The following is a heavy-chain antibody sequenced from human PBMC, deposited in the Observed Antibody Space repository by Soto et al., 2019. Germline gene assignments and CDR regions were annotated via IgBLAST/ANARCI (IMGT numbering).Heavy chain of an antibody. CDR1: GFTFSSYG. CDR2: ISYDGSNK. CDR3: AKARIFGSSWQNVFDY. Sequence: GGSLILSCAASGFTFSSYGMHCVRQAPGKGLEWVAVISYDGSNKYYADSVKGRFTIFRDNSKNTLYLQMNSLRAEDTAVYYCAKARIFGSSWQNVFDYWGQGTLVTVSS. V-gene: IGHV3-30*18. D-gene: IGHD6-13*01. J-gene: IGHJ4*02.